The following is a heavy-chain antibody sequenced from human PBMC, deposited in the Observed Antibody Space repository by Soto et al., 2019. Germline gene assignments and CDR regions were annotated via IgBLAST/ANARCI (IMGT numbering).Heavy chain of an antibody. D-gene: IGHD6-13*01. J-gene: IGHJ4*02. CDR1: GFTFSNFA. V-gene: IGHV3-30-3*01. CDR3: AKDLDIAAADYYFDY. Sequence: QVQLVESGGGVVQPGRSLRLSCAASGFTFSNFAIHWARQAPGKGLEWVAVISYNGGNRYYADSVKGRFTISRDNSKNTLYLQMNSLRAEDTAIYYCAKDLDIAAADYYFDYWGQGTLVTVSS. CDR2: ISYNGGNR.